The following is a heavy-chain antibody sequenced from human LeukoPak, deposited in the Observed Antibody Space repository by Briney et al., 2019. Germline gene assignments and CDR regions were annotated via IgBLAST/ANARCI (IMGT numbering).Heavy chain of an antibody. CDR1: GFTFSMYW. V-gene: IGHV3-7*01. CDR2: IKQDGSEK. J-gene: IGHJ3*01. CDR3: GRDPSYDILTGYKYAFDV. D-gene: IGHD3-9*01. Sequence: PGGSLRLSCAASGFTFSMYWMSWVRQAPGKALEWVANIKQDGSEKFYVGSVKGRFTISRDNAKNSLYLQMNSLRAEDTAVYYCGRDPSYDILTGYKYAFDVWGQGTMVTVSS.